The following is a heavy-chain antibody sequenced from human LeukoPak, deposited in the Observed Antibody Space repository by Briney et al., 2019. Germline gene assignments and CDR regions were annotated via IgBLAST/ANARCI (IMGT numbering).Heavy chain of an antibody. CDR3: AREGPDCSSTSCPSQLYDY. CDR2: INHSGST. V-gene: IGHV4-34*01. Sequence: SGTLSLTCAVYGGSFSGYYWSWIRQPPGKGLEWIGEINHSGSTNYNPSLKSRVTISVDTSKNQFSLKLSSVTAADTAVYYCAREGPDCSSTSCPSQLYDYWGQGTLVTVSS. CDR1: GGSFSGYY. D-gene: IGHD2-2*01. J-gene: IGHJ4*02.